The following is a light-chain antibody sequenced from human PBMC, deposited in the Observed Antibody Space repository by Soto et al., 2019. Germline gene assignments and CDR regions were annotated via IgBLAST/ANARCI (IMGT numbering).Light chain of an antibody. Sequence: EIVLTQSPGTLSLSPGERATLSCRASQSVSSSYLAWHQQKPGQAPRLLIYGASSRATGIPDRFSGSGCGTDFTLIISRLEPEDFAVYYCQQYGSSPWTFGQGTKVEIK. CDR2: GAS. V-gene: IGKV3-20*01. CDR3: QQYGSSPWT. CDR1: QSVSSSY. J-gene: IGKJ1*01.